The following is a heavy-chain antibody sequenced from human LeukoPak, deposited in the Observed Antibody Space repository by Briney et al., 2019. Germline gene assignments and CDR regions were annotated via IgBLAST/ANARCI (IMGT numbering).Heavy chain of an antibody. V-gene: IGHV1-69*13. CDR3: ARDSLDYCSGGSCYWDWFDP. CDR1: GGTFSSYA. CDR2: IIPIFGTA. J-gene: IGHJ5*02. Sequence: ASVKVSCTASGGTFSSYAISWVRQAPGQGLEWMGGIIPIFGTANYAQKFQGRVTITADESTSTAYRELSSLRSEDTAVYYCARDSLDYCSGGSCYWDWFDPWGQGTLVTVSS. D-gene: IGHD2-15*01.